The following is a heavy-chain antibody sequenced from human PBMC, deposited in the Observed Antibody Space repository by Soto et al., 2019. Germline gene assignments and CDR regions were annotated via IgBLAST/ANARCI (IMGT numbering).Heavy chain of an antibody. V-gene: IGHV3-15*07. D-gene: IGHD3-22*01. Sequence: EVQLVESGGGLVKPGGSLRLSCAASGFTFSNAWMNWVRQAPGKGLEWVGRIKSKTDGGTTDYAAPVKGRFTISRDDSTNTLYLQMNSLKTEDTVVYYCTTDPVTMIVVVPSSGWGQGTLVTVSS. CDR2: IKSKTDGGTT. CDR3: TTDPVTMIVVVPSSG. J-gene: IGHJ4*02. CDR1: GFTFSNAW.